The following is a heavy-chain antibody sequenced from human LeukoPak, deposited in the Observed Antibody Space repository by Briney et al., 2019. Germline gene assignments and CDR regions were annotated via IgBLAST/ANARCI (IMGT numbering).Heavy chain of an antibody. D-gene: IGHD4-17*01. Sequence: PGGSLRLSCAVSGFPFSSYSMNWVRQAPGKGLEWVSYITGGSSTIYYADSVKGRFTISRDNAKNSLYLQMNSLRDEDTAVYYCTRERYFGDYPDYWGQGTLVTVSS. J-gene: IGHJ4*02. CDR2: ITGGSSTI. V-gene: IGHV3-48*02. CDR1: GFPFSSYS. CDR3: TRERYFGDYPDY.